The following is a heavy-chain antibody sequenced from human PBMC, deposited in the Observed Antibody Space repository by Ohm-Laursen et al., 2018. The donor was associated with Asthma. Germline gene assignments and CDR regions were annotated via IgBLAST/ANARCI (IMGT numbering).Heavy chain of an antibody. D-gene: IGHD2-15*01. CDR2: INSVFGTS. CDR3: ARKAGSCITSNCYSLDF. Sequence: SSVKVSCKSLGGTLGTSVIGWVRQAPGQGLEWLGGINSVFGTSTYAQKFHDRFTITADESTSTVYMTLSSLTSEDTAVYYCARKAGSCITSNCYSLDFWGQGTLVTVSS. V-gene: IGHV1-69*01. CDR1: GGTLGTSV. J-gene: IGHJ4*02.